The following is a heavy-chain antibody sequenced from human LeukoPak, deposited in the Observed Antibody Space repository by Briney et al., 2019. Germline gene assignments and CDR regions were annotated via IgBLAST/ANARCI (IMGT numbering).Heavy chain of an antibody. V-gene: IGHV3-11*01. CDR3: ARLSGTYSRGGDH. Sequence: PGGSLRLSCTASGFTFSDFHMSWIRQAPGKGLEWVSHISGSGYAIHHPGSVKGRSTISRDNAKNSLYLQMNSLRVEDSAVYYCARLSGTYSRGGDHWGQGTLVTVSS. CDR2: ISGSGYAI. J-gene: IGHJ4*02. D-gene: IGHD1-26*01. CDR1: GFTFSDFH.